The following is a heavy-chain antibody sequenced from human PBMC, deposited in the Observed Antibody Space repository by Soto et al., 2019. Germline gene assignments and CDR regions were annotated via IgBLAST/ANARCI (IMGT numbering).Heavy chain of an antibody. Sequence: SGPTLVNPTQTLTLTCTFSGFSLSTSGMCVSWIRQPPGKALEWLALIDWDDDKYYSTSLKTRLTISKDTSKNQVVLTMTNMDPVDTATYYCARMYSSGWTYNWFDPWGQGTLITVSS. CDR2: IDWDDDK. CDR3: ARMYSSGWTYNWFDP. D-gene: IGHD6-19*01. V-gene: IGHV2-70*01. J-gene: IGHJ5*02. CDR1: GFSLSTSGMC.